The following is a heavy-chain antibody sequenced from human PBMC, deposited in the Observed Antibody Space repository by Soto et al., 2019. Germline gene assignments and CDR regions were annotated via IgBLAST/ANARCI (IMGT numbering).Heavy chain of an antibody. D-gene: IGHD6-19*01. CDR2: ISYDGSNK. V-gene: IGHV3-30*18. CDR1: GFTFSSYG. J-gene: IGHJ5*02. CDR3: AKDREQWLHLNWFDP. Sequence: GGSLRLSCAASGFTFSSYGMHWVRQAPGKGLECVAVISYDGSNKYYADSVRGRFTISRDNSKNTLYLQMNSLRAEDTAVYYCAKDREQWLHLNWFDPWGQGTLVTVSP.